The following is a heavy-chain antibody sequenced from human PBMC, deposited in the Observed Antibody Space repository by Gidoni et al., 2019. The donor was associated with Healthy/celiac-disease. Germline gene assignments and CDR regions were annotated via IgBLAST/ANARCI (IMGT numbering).Heavy chain of an antibody. CDR3: ARDYYGDDSFDY. J-gene: IGHJ4*02. CDR2: ISAYNGNT. CDR1: GYTFTSYG. D-gene: IGHD4-17*01. V-gene: IGHV1-18*01. Sequence: QGQLVQSGAEVKKPGASVKVSCKASGYTFTSYGISWVRQAPGPGLEWMGWISAYNGNTNYAQKLQGSFTMTTDTSTSTAYMELRSLRSDDTAVYYCARDYYGDDSFDYWGQGTLVTVSS.